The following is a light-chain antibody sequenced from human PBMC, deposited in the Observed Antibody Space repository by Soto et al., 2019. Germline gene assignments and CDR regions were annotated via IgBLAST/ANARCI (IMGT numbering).Light chain of an antibody. CDR1: QSIRKY. CDR2: AAS. CDR3: QQSYSTPPT. V-gene: IGKV1-39*01. J-gene: IGKJ2*01. Sequence: DIQMTQSPSSLSASVGDRVTITCRASQSIRKYLNWFQQKPGKAPKLLIYAASSLQSGVPSRFSGSGSGTHFTLAISSLQPEDFGNYYCQQSYSTPPTFGQGTKLEIK.